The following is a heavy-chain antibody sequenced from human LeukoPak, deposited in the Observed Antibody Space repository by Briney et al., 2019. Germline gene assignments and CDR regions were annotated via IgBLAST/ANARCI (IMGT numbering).Heavy chain of an antibody. D-gene: IGHD5-12*01. J-gene: IGHJ4*02. CDR3: ARGGIRGYSAFDNLDF. V-gene: IGHV4-61*01. CDR2: VYYGGST. Sequence: PSETLSLTCIVSGYSISSGYYWGWIRQPPGKGLEWIGYVYYGGSTNYNPFLKSRVSMSVDTSKNQFSLTLTSVTVADTAFYYCARGGIRGYSAFDNLDFWGLGTHVTVSS. CDR1: GYSISSGYY.